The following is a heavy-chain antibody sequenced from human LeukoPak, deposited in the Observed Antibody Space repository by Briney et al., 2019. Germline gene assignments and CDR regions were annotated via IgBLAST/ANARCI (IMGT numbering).Heavy chain of an antibody. D-gene: IGHD2-2*01. Sequence: SETLSLTCTVSGGSISSYYGSWIRQPAGKGLEWIGRIYTSGSTNYNPSLKSRVTMSVDTSKNHFSLKLSSVTAADTAVYYCARDFGYCSSTSCSDAFDIWGQGTMVTVSS. CDR1: GGSISSYY. J-gene: IGHJ3*02. CDR2: IYTSGST. CDR3: ARDFGYCSSTSCSDAFDI. V-gene: IGHV4-4*07.